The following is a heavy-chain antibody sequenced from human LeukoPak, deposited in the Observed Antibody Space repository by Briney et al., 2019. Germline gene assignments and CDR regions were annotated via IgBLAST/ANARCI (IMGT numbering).Heavy chain of an antibody. Sequence: GESLKISCKGSGYSFTSYWIGWVRQMPGKGLEWMGIIYPGDSDTRYSPSFQGQVTISADKSISTAYLQWSSLKASDTAKYYCARYHMQWLATPRDNWFDPWGQGTLVTVSS. J-gene: IGHJ5*02. CDR1: GYSFTSYW. D-gene: IGHD6-19*01. CDR3: ARYHMQWLATPRDNWFDP. V-gene: IGHV5-51*01. CDR2: IYPGDSDT.